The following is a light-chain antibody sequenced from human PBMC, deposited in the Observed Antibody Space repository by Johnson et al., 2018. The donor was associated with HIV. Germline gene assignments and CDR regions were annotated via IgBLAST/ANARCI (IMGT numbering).Light chain of an antibody. CDR2: DNN. Sequence: QSLLTQSPSVSAAPGQKVTISCSGSSSNIGNNYVSWYQQLPGTAPKLLIYDNNKRPSGIPDRFSGSKSATSATLGITGLQTGDEADYYCGTWHSSLNGYVFGSGTKVTVL. V-gene: IGLV1-51*01. CDR1: SSNIGNNY. J-gene: IGLJ1*01. CDR3: GTWHSSLNGYV.